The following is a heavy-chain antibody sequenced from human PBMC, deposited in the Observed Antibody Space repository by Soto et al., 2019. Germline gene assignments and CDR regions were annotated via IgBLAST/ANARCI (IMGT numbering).Heavy chain of an antibody. CDR3: AKDRNIVVVVAPLDY. Sequence: QVQLVESGGGVVQPGRSLRLSCAASGFTFSSYGMHWVRQAPGKGLEWLALISYDGSNKYYADSVKGRFTISKDNSKNTLYLQMNSLIAEDTAVYYCAKDRNIVVVVAPLDYWGQGTLVTVSS. J-gene: IGHJ4*02. D-gene: IGHD2-15*01. CDR2: ISYDGSNK. CDR1: GFTFSSYG. V-gene: IGHV3-30*18.